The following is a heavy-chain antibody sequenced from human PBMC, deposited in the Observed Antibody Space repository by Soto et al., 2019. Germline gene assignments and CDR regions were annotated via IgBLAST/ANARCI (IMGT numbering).Heavy chain of an antibody. CDR3: ARLNYYGTEDWFDP. Sequence: QVQLQESGPGLVKPSETLSLTCTVSGGSISSYYWSWIRQPPGKGLEWIGYIYYSGSTNYNPSLKSRVTISVDTSKNQFSLKLSSVTAADTAVYYCARLNYYGTEDWFDPWGQGTLVTVSS. V-gene: IGHV4-59*08. D-gene: IGHD3-10*01. J-gene: IGHJ5*02. CDR1: GGSISSYY. CDR2: IYYSGST.